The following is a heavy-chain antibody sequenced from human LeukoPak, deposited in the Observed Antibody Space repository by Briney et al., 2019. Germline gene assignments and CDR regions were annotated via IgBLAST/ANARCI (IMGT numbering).Heavy chain of an antibody. D-gene: IGHD3-3*01. Sequence: GGSLRLSCAASGFTFSSYEVNWVRQAPGKGLEWVSYISSSGSTIYYADSVKGRFTISRDNAKNSLYLQMNSLRAEDTAVYYCAKEERYDFWSGYYYYWGQGTLVTVSS. J-gene: IGHJ4*02. V-gene: IGHV3-48*03. CDR1: GFTFSSYE. CDR2: ISSSGSTI. CDR3: AKEERYDFWSGYYYY.